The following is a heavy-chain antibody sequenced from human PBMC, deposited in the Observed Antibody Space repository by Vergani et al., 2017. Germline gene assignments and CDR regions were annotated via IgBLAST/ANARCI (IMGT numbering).Heavy chain of an antibody. CDR3: ARFLTGTTIYYYYGMDV. CDR1: GYTFTSYY. CDR2: INPSGGST. V-gene: IGHV1-46*01. D-gene: IGHD1-20*01. Sequence: QVQLVQSGAEVKKPGASVKVSCKASGYTFTSYYMHWVRQAPGQGLEWMGIINPSGGSTSYAQKFQGRVTMTRDTSTSTVYMELSSLRSEDTAVYYCARFLTGTTIYYYYGMDVWGQGTTVTVSS. J-gene: IGHJ6*02.